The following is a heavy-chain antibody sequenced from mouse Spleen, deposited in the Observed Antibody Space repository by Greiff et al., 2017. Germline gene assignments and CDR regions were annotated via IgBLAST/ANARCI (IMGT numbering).Heavy chain of an antibody. D-gene: IGHD1-1*01. V-gene: IGHV5-17*01. CDR1: GFTFSDYG. CDR2: ISSGSSTI. Sequence: EVKLVESGGGLVKPGGSLKLSCAASGFTFSDYGMHWVRQAPEKGLEWVAYISSGSSTIYYADTVKGRFTLSRDNAKNTLFLQMTSVRSEETAMYYCARQGIFITTVVAAPFAYWGQGTLVTVSA. CDR3: ARQGIFITTVVAAPFAY. J-gene: IGHJ3*01.